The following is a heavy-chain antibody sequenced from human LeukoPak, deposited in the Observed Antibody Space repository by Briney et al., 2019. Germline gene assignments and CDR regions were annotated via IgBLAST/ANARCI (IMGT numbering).Heavy chain of an antibody. CDR3: AKQLGYRSDGSCYFPY. CDR1: GFTFSSSA. D-gene: IGHD2-15*01. CDR2: ISNNGGYT. Sequence: GGSLRLSCVGSGFTFSSSAMSWVRQAPGKGLEWVSAISNNGGYTYYADSVQGRFTISRDNSKSTLCLQMNSLRAEDTAVYYCAKQLGYRSDGSCYFPYWGQGTLVTVSS. V-gene: IGHV3-23*01. J-gene: IGHJ4*02.